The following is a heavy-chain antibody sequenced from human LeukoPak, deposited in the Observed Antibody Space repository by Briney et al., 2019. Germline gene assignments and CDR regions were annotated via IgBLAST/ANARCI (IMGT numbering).Heavy chain of an antibody. CDR3: ARDSGPFYCSGGSCYSGDAFDI. V-gene: IGHV4-61*08. J-gene: IGHJ3*02. D-gene: IGHD2-15*01. Sequence: PSETLSLTCTVSGGSVSSAGYYWSWIRQPPGKGLEWIGYIDNSGSTNYYPSLKSRVTMSVDTSKNQFSLKLSSVSAADTAVYYCARDSGPFYCSGGSCYSGDAFDIWGQGTMVTVSS. CDR2: IDNSGST. CDR1: GGSVSSAGYY.